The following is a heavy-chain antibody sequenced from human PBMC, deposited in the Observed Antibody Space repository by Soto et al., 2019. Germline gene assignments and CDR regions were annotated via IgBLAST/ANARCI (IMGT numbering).Heavy chain of an antibody. Sequence: SVKVSCKASGFTFTTSAVQWVRQARGQRLEWIGWIVVGNGNTNYAQKFQERVTITRDMSTRTAYMELSSLRSEDTAVYYCAAVEMATITDFDYWGQGTLVTVSS. CDR1: GFTFTTSA. CDR3: AAVEMATITDFDY. V-gene: IGHV1-58*01. D-gene: IGHD5-12*01. J-gene: IGHJ4*02. CDR2: IVVGNGNT.